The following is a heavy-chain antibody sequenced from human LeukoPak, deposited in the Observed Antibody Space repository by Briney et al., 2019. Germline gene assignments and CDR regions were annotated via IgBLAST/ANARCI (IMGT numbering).Heavy chain of an antibody. D-gene: IGHD3-16*02. J-gene: IGHJ5*02. CDR3: ARGLFRDPYDYVWGSYRLPPGSPPDDP. CDR2: IYFTGST. V-gene: IGHV4-39*07. CDR1: GDSISSTSHY. Sequence: SETLSLTCTVSGDSISSTSHYWDWIRQPPGKGLEWIGNIYFTGSTYYCPSLKSRVTISVDTSKNQFSLKLSSVTAADTAVYYCARGLFRDPYDYVWGSYRLPPGSPPDDPWGQGTLVTVSS.